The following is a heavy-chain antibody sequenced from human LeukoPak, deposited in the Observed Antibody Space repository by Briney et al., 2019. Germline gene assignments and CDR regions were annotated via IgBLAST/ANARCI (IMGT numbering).Heavy chain of an antibody. V-gene: IGHV3-30*18. J-gene: IGHJ4*02. CDR3: AKGIGSYLDY. Sequence: GGSLTLSCAASGFTFSSYGMHWVRQAPGKGLEGVAVISYDGGNKYYADSVKGRFTISRDNSKSMLYLQMNSLRAEDTAVYYCAKGIGSYLDYWGQGTLVTVSS. D-gene: IGHD1-26*01. CDR1: GFTFSSYG. CDR2: ISYDGGNK.